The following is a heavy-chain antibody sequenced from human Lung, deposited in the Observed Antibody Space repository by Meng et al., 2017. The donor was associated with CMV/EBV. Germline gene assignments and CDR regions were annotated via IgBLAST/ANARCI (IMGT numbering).Heavy chain of an antibody. Sequence: EVHRLESGVGLIQPGGSLRLSCAASGFTFNFYGMHWVRQAPGKGLVWVSRTNEDGTITNYADSVKGRFTISRDNAENTLYLQMNSLRAEDTAVYYCARDLSGASDFWGQGTLVTVSS. CDR3: ARDLSGASDF. V-gene: IGHV3-74*01. CDR1: GFTFNFYG. D-gene: IGHD7-27*01. J-gene: IGHJ4*02. CDR2: TNEDGTIT.